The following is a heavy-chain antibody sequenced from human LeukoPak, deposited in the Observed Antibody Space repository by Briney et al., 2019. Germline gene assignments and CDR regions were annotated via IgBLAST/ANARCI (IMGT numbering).Heavy chain of an antibody. CDR2: IYHIGIT. CDR3: ARYSGWDFDY. D-gene: IGHD6-19*01. V-gene: IGHV4-38-2*01. J-gene: IGHJ4*02. CDR1: VYSICSGYD. Sequence: PSEPLSLTCVVSVYSICSGYDWGWIGQPPGKGLDWIGRIYHIGITYYNPSLRSGVTLSVDTSKNQFSMKLSSVTAADTAVYYCARYSGWDFDYWGQGTLVTVSS.